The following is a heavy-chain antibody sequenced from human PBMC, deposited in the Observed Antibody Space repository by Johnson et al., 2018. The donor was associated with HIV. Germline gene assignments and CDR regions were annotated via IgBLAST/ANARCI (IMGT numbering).Heavy chain of an antibody. D-gene: IGHD3-22*01. CDR3: AREGSSGYYDAFDI. V-gene: IGHV3-15*05. J-gene: IGHJ3*02. CDR2: IKSKPDGGTT. CDR1: GFSFSNAW. Sequence: VQLVESGGGLVKPGGSLRVSCAASGFSFSNAWMSWVRQAPGKGLEWVGRIKSKPDGGTTDYADSVRGRFTISRDNAKNTLYVQMNSLRVEDTAVYYCAREGSSGYYDAFDIWGQGTMVTVSS.